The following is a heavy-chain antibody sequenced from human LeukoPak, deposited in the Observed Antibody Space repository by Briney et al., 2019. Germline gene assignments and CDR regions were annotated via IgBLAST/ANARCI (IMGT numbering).Heavy chain of an antibody. CDR1: GGSLSSYY. CDR2: IYYSGST. J-gene: IGHJ4*02. V-gene: IGHV4-59*01. CDR3: ARSIAAAGQPPDY. D-gene: IGHD6-13*01. Sequence: SETLSLTCTVSGGSLSSYYWSWIRQPPGKGLEWIGYIYYSGSTNYNPSLKSRVTISVDTSKNQFSLKLSSVTAADTAVYYCARSIAAAGQPPDYWGQGTLVTVSS.